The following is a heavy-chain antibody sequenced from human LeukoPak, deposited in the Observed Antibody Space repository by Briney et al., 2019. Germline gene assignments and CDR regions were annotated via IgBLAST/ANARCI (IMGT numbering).Heavy chain of an antibody. CDR2: IYYSGST. CDR3: AREFRSSGFDY. Sequence: PSETLSLTCTVSGGSISSSSYYWGWLRQPPGKGLEWIGSIYYSGSTYYNPSLKSRVTISVDTSKNQFSLKLSSVTAADTAVYYCAREFRSSGFDYWGQGTLVTVSS. V-gene: IGHV4-39*02. J-gene: IGHJ4*02. D-gene: IGHD6-6*01. CDR1: GGSISSSSYY.